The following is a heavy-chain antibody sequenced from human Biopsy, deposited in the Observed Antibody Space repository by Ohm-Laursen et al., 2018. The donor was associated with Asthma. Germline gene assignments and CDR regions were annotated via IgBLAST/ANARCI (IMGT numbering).Heavy chain of an antibody. Sequence: SVKVSCKALGGTFNTYVIGWVRQAPGQGLEWMGGVNSVFGTTTYPQKFQDRVTITADDSTSTVYMELSSLRSEDTAVYYCARKAGSCISRTCYSLDFWGQGTLVTASS. J-gene: IGHJ4*02. V-gene: IGHV1-69*13. CDR3: ARKAGSCISRTCYSLDF. CDR2: VNSVFGTT. D-gene: IGHD2-2*01. CDR1: GGTFNTYV.